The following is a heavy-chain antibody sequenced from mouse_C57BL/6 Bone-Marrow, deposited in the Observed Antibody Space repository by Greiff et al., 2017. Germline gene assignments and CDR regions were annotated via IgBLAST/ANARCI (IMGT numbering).Heavy chain of an antibody. CDR3: SRRHNYYSCSYNSYYYAMDY. D-gene: IGHD1-1*01. J-gene: IGHJ4*01. V-gene: IGHV5-6*02. Sequence: EVKLMESGGDLVKPGGSLKLSCAASGFTFSSYGMSWVRQTPDKRLEWVATISSGGSYSSSPDSVSGRLTISRDNAKDTLYLQMGSLKSEDTPKYYCSRRHNYYSCSYNSYYYAMDYWGQGTSVTVSS. CDR2: ISSGGSYS. CDR1: GFTFSSYG.